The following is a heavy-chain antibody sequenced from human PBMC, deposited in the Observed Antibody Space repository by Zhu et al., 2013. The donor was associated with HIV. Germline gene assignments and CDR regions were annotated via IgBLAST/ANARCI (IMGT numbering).Heavy chain of an antibody. J-gene: IGHJ4*02. Sequence: QVQLVQSGAEVKKPGASVKISCKTSGYTFSDYYIHWVRQAPGQGLQWLGMINPSGGSSIYGQGFQGKLTLAVDTSTTTSYMVLTSLKSDETAVYYCARAASHCGTFNCFGLDFWGQGTQVTVSS. CDR2: INPSGGSS. V-gene: IGHV1-46*01. CDR1: GYTFSDYY. CDR3: ARAASHCGTFNCFGLDF. D-gene: IGHD2-21*01.